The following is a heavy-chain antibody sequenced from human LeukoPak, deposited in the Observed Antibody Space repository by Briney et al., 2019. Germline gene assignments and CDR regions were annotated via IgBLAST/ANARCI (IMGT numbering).Heavy chain of an antibody. J-gene: IGHJ4*02. CDR1: GGSISSSTYY. CDR3: ARDEQWELPFDY. D-gene: IGHD1-26*01. Sequence: SETLSLTCTVSGGSISSSTYYWGWIRQPPGKGLEWIGSIYYSGSTYYNPSLKSRVTISVDTSKNQFSLKLSSVTAADTAVYYCARDEQWELPFDYWGQGTLVTVSS. V-gene: IGHV4-39*07. CDR2: IYYSGST.